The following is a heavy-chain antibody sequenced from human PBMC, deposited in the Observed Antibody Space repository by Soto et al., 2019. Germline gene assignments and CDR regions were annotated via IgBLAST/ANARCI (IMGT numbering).Heavy chain of an antibody. CDR2: IDPGSGHA. Sequence: GASVKVSCKPSGYTLTNYAIQWVRQAAGQRLEWMGWIDPGSGHATYSQKFQGRISITRDQSANTFYMDLSSLTSEDTAVYFCTSDLNGGNPFDYWGQGALVTVSS. J-gene: IGHJ4*02. CDR1: GYTLTNYA. V-gene: IGHV1-3*01. D-gene: IGHD3-16*01. CDR3: TSDLNGGNPFDY.